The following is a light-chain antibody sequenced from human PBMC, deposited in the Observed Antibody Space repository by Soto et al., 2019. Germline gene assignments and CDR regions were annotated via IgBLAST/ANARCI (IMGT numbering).Light chain of an antibody. CDR2: DAS. J-gene: IGKJ1*01. CDR1: QSISSW. V-gene: IGKV1-5*01. CDR3: HQYNSYWT. Sequence: GDRVTITCRASQSISSWLAWYQQKPGKAPKRLIYDASTLQSGVPSRFSGSGSGTEFTLSISSLQPDDFATYYCHQYNSYWTFGQGTKVDVK.